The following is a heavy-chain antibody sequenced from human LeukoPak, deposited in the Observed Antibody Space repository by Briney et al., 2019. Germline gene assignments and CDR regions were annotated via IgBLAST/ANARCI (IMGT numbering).Heavy chain of an antibody. CDR3: ASYGSSSWQYNWFDP. D-gene: IGHD6-13*01. CDR1: GGSISSSSYY. J-gene: IGHJ5*02. Sequence: SETLSLTCTVSGGSISSSSYYWGWIRQPPGKGLEWIGSIYYSGSTYYNPSLKSRVTISVDTSKNQFSLKLSSVTAADTAVYYCASYGSSSWQYNWFDPWGQGTLVTVSS. V-gene: IGHV4-39*01. CDR2: IYYSGST.